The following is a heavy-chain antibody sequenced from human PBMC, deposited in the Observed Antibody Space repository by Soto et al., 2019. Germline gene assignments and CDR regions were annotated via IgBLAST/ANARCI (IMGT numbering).Heavy chain of an antibody. Sequence: GESLKISCQGSGYSFTSYWIGWVRQMPGKGLEWMGIIYPGDSDTRYSPSFQGQVTISADKSISTAYLQWSSLKASDTAMYYCARSYGDYFGYYYYYYMDVWGKGTTVTVSS. J-gene: IGHJ6*03. CDR2: IYPGDSDT. D-gene: IGHD4-17*01. CDR3: ARSYGDYFGYYYYYYMDV. CDR1: GYSFTSYW. V-gene: IGHV5-51*01.